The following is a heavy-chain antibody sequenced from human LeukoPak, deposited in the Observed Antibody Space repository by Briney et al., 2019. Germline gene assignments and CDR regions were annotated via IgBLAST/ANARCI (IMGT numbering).Heavy chain of an antibody. CDR1: GVSISSSYSY. J-gene: IGHJ6*03. Sequence: SETLSLTCTVSGVSISSSYSYWGWIRQPPGMGLEWIGSIYYTGNTYYNASLKSQVSISIDTSKNQFSLKLTSVTAADTAVYYCARGPLKYYYGSGSYRSYMDVWGKGTTVTVSS. D-gene: IGHD3-10*01. CDR2: IYYTGNT. CDR3: ARGPLKYYYGSGSYRSYMDV. V-gene: IGHV4-39*01.